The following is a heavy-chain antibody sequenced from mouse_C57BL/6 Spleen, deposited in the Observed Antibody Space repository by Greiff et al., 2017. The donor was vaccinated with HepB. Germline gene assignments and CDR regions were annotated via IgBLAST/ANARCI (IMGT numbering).Heavy chain of an antibody. Sequence: QVQLKQPGTELVKPGASVKLSCKASGYTFTSYWMHWVKQRPGQGLEWIGNINPSNGGTNYNEKFKSKATLTVDKSSSTAYMQLSSLTSEDSAVYYCARASYDYDDYFDYWGQGTTLTVSS. V-gene: IGHV1-53*01. J-gene: IGHJ2*01. D-gene: IGHD2-4*01. CDR2: INPSNGGT. CDR1: GYTFTSYW. CDR3: ARASYDYDDYFDY.